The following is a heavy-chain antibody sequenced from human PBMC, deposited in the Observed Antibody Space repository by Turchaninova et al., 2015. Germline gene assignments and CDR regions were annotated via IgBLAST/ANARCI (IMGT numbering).Heavy chain of an antibody. CDR2: VNHSEST. CDR1: GGSFSGYF. J-gene: IGHJ4*02. D-gene: IGHD3-9*01. CDR3: ARGLRNFDWLLYPHYFDS. Sequence: QVQLQQWGAGLLKPSETLSLTCAVYGGSFSGYFWSWIRPPPGKGLEWIGDVNHSESTNYNPSLKSRVTISVDRSKNQFSLRLTSVTAADTAVYYCARGLRNFDWLLYPHYFDSWGQGTLVTASS. V-gene: IGHV4-34*01.